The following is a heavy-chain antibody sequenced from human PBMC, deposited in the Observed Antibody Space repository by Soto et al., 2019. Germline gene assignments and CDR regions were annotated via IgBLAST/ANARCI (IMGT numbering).Heavy chain of an antibody. J-gene: IGHJ4*02. D-gene: IGHD6-19*01. CDR1: GGTFSSYA. CDR3: ASLYSSGWYVY. V-gene: IGHV1-69*13. CDR2: IIPIFGTA. Sequence: VASVKVSCKASGGTFSSYAISWVRQAPGQGLEWMGGIIPIFGTANYAQKFQGRVTITADESTSTAYMELSSLRSEDTAVYYCASLYSSGWYVYWGQGTLVTVSS.